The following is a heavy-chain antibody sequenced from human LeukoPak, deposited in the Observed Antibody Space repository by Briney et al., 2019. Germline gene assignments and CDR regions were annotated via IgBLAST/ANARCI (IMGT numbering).Heavy chain of an antibody. CDR2: IWNDGSHK. J-gene: IGHJ4*02. D-gene: IGHD3-22*01. CDR3: ARANYYDISGFDY. Sequence: GGSLRLSCAASGFTFSSYGMHWVRQAPGRGLEWVAVIWNDGSHKYYADSVKGRFTISRDNAKNSLYLQMNSLRAEDTAVYYCARANYYDISGFDYWGQGTLVTVSS. CDR1: GFTFSSYG. V-gene: IGHV3-33*03.